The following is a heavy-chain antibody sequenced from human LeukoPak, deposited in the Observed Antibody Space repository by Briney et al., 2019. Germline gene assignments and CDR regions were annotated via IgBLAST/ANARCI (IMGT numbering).Heavy chain of an antibody. D-gene: IGHD3-10*01. CDR2: ISSSSSYI. Sequence: PGGSLRLSCAASGFTFSSYSMNWVRQAPGKGLEWVSSISSSSSYIYYADSVKGRFTISRDNAKNSLYLQMNSLRAEDTAVYYCASGVRGVIISGFDPWGQGTLVTVSS. CDR1: GFTFSSYS. J-gene: IGHJ5*02. V-gene: IGHV3-21*01. CDR3: ASGVRGVIISGFDP.